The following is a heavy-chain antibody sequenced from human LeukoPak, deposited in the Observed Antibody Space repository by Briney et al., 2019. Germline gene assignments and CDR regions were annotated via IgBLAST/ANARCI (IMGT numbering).Heavy chain of an antibody. J-gene: IGHJ4*02. Sequence: GGSLRLSCAASGFTVNRTYMSWVRQAPGRGLEWVSVIYSGGATYYSDSVKGRFTISRDNSKNTLYLQMNSLRAEDTAVYYCARDDYGSGAYGHPRYYFDYWGQGTLVTVSS. V-gene: IGHV3-66*01. CDR2: IYSGGAT. CDR3: ARDDYGSGAYGHPRYYFDY. D-gene: IGHD3-10*01. CDR1: GFTVNRTY.